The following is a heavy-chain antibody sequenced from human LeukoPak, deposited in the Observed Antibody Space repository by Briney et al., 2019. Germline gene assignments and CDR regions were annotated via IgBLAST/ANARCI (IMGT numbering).Heavy chain of an antibody. J-gene: IGHJ4*02. CDR2: IIPIFGTA. D-gene: IGHD3-10*01. CDR1: GGTFSSYA. CDR3: ARAPGGGIRGVIMYFDY. V-gene: IGHV1-69*13. Sequence: ASVKVSCKASGGTFSSYAISWVRQAPGHGLEWMGGIIPIFGTANYAQKFQGRVTITADESTSTAYMELRSLRSEDTAVYYCARAPGGGIRGVIMYFDYWGQGTLVTVSS.